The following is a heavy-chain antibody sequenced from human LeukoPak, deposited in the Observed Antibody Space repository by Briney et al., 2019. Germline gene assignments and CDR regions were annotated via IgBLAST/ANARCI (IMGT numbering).Heavy chain of an antibody. CDR1: GFTFDDYG. D-gene: IGHD3-22*01. CDR2: INWNGGST. J-gene: IGHJ4*02. CDR3: ARRRSSGYYLYYFDY. V-gene: IGHV3-20*04. Sequence: GGSLRLSCAASGFTFDDYGMSWVRQAPGKGLEWVSGINWNGGSTGYADSVKGRFTISRDNAKNSLYLQMNSLRAEDTALYYCARRRSSGYYLYYFDYWGQGTLVTVSS.